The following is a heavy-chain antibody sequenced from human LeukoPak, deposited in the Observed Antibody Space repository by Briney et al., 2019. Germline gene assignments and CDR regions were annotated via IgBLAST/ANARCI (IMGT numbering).Heavy chain of an antibody. CDR3: ARRRPFSDNSGHAFDI. CDR2: IYYSGST. D-gene: IGHD3-22*01. J-gene: IGHJ3*02. CDR1: GGSISSSSYY. V-gene: IGHV4-39*07. Sequence: SETLSLTCTVSGGSISSSSYYWGWIRQPPGKGLEWIATIYYSGSTYYNSSLKSRVTISVDTSKNQFSLKLTSVTAADTAVYFCARRRPFSDNSGHAFDIWGRGTMVTVSS.